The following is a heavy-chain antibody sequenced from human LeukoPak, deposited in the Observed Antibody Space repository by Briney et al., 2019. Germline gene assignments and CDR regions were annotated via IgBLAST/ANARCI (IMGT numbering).Heavy chain of an antibody. V-gene: IGHV4-59*01. CDR2: IYYSGST. Sequence: SETLSLTCTDSGGSISSYYWSWIRQPPGKGLEWIGYIYYSGSTNYNPSLKSRVTISVDTSKNQFSLKLRSVTAADTGVYYCARGLNNRKSGRRFDVFEIWGQGTMVTVSS. CDR3: ARGLNNRKSGRRFDVFEI. CDR1: GGSISSYY. D-gene: IGHD1-14*01. J-gene: IGHJ3*02.